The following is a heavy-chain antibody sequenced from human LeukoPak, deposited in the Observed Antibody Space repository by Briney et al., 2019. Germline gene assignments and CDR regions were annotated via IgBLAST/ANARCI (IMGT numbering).Heavy chain of an antibody. D-gene: IGHD4-23*01. Sequence: GGSLRLSCAASAFTSSSYLMTWVRQAPGKGLEWVANIKQEGSDKYYVDSVKGRFTISRDNAKNSLYLQINSLRAEDTAVYYCARDLRWYDYWGQGTLVTVSS. J-gene: IGHJ4*02. CDR3: ARDLRWYDY. CDR1: AFTSSSYL. V-gene: IGHV3-7*01. CDR2: IKQEGSDK.